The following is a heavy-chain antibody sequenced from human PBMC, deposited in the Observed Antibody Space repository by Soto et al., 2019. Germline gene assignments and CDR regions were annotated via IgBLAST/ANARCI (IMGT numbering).Heavy chain of an antibody. J-gene: IGHJ6*02. Sequence: ASVKVSCKASGYTFTSYDINWVRQATGQGLGWMGWMNPNSGNTGYAQKFQGRVTMTRNTSISTAYMELSSLRSEDTAVYYCAREIGYYDFWSGYYHYYYYGMDVWG. CDR1: GYTFTSYD. D-gene: IGHD3-3*01. V-gene: IGHV1-8*01. CDR2: MNPNSGNT. CDR3: AREIGYYDFWSGYYHYYYYGMDV.